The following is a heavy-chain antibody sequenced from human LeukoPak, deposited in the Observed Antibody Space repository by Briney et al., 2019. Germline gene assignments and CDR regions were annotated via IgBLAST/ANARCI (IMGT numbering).Heavy chain of an antibody. CDR3: AAHLQNWGPFDY. V-gene: IGHV1-2*06. D-gene: IGHD7-27*01. CDR1: GYTFTGYY. CDR2: INPNSGGT. J-gene: IGHJ4*02. Sequence: ASVKVSCKASGYTFTGYYMHWVRQAPGQGLEWMGRINPNSGGTNYAQKFQGRVTMTRDTSISTAYMELSRLRSDDTAVYYCAAHLQNWGPFDYWGQGTLVTVSS.